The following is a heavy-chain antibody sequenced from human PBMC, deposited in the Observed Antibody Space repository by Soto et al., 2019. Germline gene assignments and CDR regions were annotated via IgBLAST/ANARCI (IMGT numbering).Heavy chain of an antibody. D-gene: IGHD3-10*01. CDR2: IGVGGGDR. J-gene: IGHJ4*02. V-gene: IGHV3-23*01. CDR1: GFTFSSYA. CDR3: ARVRFGELV. Sequence: EVQLLESGGGLVQPGGSLRLSCAASGFTFSSYAMSWVRQAQGKGLEWVSIIGVGGGDRYYPESVTGRFTISRDNSRDTLYLEMNSLRDEDTAVYYCARVRFGELVWGQGTLVTVSS.